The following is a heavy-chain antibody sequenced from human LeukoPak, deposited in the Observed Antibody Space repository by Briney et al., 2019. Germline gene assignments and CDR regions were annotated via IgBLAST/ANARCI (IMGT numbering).Heavy chain of an antibody. CDR3: ASFYCSSTSCYGALDAFDI. CDR2: INTNTGNP. V-gene: IGHV7-4-1*02. J-gene: IGHJ3*02. CDR1: GYTFTSYA. Sequence: ASVTVSCKASGYTFTSYAMNWVRQAPGQGLEWMGWINTNTGNPTYAQGFTGRFVFSLDTSVSTAYLQISSLKAEDTAVYYCASFYCSSTSCYGALDAFDIWGQGTMVTVSS. D-gene: IGHD2-2*01.